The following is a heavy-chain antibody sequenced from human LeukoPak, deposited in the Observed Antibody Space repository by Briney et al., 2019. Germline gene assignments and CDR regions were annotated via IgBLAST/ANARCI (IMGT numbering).Heavy chain of an antibody. CDR3: ARDMNYYDSSGYLIKDAAFDI. D-gene: IGHD3-22*01. Sequence: GGSLRLSCAASGFTFSSYAMHWVRQAPGKGLEWVAVMSYDGSYKYYADSVTGRFIISRDNSKNTLYLQMNSLRAEDTAVYYCARDMNYYDSSGYLIKDAAFDIWGQGTMVTISS. V-gene: IGHV3-30-3*01. J-gene: IGHJ3*02. CDR2: MSYDGSYK. CDR1: GFTFSSYA.